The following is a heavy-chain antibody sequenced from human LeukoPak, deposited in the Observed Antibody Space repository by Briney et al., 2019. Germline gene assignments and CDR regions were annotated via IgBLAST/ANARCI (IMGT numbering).Heavy chain of an antibody. J-gene: IGHJ4*02. V-gene: IGHV4-61*05. CDR2: IYYSGST. Sequence: SETLSLTCTVSGGSISSSSYYWRWLRQPPGKGLEWIAYIYYSGSTHYNPSLKRRITISGDTSKNQFSLKLTSVTAAVPALYYGARLSRHKVGIRGGSYFACGGQGTLATVYS. D-gene: IGHD1-26*01. CDR3: ARLSRHKVGIRGGSYFAC. CDR1: GGSISSSSYY.